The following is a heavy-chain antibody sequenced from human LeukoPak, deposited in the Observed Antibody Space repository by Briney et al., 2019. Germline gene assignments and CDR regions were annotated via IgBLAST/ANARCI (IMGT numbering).Heavy chain of an antibody. V-gene: IGHV1-69*01. CDR1: GGTFSSYA. J-gene: IGHJ4*02. D-gene: IGHD2-21*01. Sequence: SVKVSCKASGGTFSSYAISWVRQAPGQGLEWMGGIIPIFGTANYAQKFQGRVTITADESTSTAYMELSSLRSEDTALYYCVRSARYCGGDCYPLDYWGQGTLVTVSS. CDR2: IIPIFGTA. CDR3: VRSARYCGGDCYPLDY.